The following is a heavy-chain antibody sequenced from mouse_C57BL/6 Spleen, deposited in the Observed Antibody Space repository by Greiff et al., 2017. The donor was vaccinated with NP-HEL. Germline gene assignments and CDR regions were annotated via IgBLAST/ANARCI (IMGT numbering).Heavy chain of an antibody. V-gene: IGHV1-69*01. J-gene: IGHJ4*01. D-gene: IGHD1-1*02. CDR1: GYTFTSYW. Sequence: QVQLQQPGAELVMPGASVKLSCKASGYTFTSYWMHWVKQRPGQGLEWIGEIDPSDSYTNYNQKFKGKSTLTVDQYSSTAYMQIRSLTSEDYAVDYGARRWSSYYYAMEDGGQGTSGTDSS. CDR3: ARRWSSYYYAMED. CDR2: IDPSDSYT.